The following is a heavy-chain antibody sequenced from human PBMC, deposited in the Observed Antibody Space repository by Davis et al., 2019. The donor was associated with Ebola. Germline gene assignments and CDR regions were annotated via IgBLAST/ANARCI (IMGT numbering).Heavy chain of an antibody. CDR2: INPNSGGT. Sequence: ASVKVSCKASGYTFTGYYMHWVRQAPGQGLEWMGWINPNSGGTNYAQKFQGRVTMTRDTSISTAHMELSRLRSDDTAVYYCARVDPGNYDSSGYLDYWGQGTLVTVSS. CDR1: GYTFTGYY. J-gene: IGHJ4*02. CDR3: ARVDPGNYDSSGYLDY. D-gene: IGHD3-22*01. V-gene: IGHV1-2*02.